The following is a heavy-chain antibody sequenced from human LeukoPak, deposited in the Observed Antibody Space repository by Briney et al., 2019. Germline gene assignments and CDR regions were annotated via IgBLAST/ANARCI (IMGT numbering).Heavy chain of an antibody. CDR1: GFTFSSYT. Sequence: PGRSLRLSCAASGFTFSSYTMNWVRQAPRKGLEWVSSISSSSNYIYYADSVKGRLTISRDNAKNSLYLQMNSLRAEDTAVYYCAGEVAYGTRYFDLWGRGTLVTVSS. D-gene: IGHD4-17*01. V-gene: IGHV3-21*01. J-gene: IGHJ2*01. CDR3: AGEVAYGTRYFDL. CDR2: ISSSSNYI.